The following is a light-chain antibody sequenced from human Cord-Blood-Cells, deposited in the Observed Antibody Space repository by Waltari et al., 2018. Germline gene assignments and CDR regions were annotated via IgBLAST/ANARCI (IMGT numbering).Light chain of an antibody. CDR3: QQYGSSPGT. CDR2: GAS. V-gene: IGKV3-20*01. J-gene: IGKJ1*01. CDR1: QSVSSSY. Sequence: EIVLTQSPGTLSLSPGERATLSCRASQSVSSSYLAWYQQKPGQAARLLIYGASSRATGIPDRFSGSGSVTDFTLTISRLEPEDFAVYYCQQYGSSPGTFGQGTKVEIK.